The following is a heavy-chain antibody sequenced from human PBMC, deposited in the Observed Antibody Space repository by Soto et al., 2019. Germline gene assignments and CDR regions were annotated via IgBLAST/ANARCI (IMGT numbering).Heavy chain of an antibody. J-gene: IGHJ5*02. CDR1: GFTFSSYG. CDR2: ITYDGSNK. V-gene: IGHV3-30*18. Sequence: QVQLVESGGGVVQPGRSLRLSCAASGFTFSSYGMHWVRQAPGKGLEWVAVITYDGSNKYYADSVKGRFTISRDNSKNTLYLQMNSLRAEDTAVYYCAKSGEQWLVTGDFDPWGQGTLVTVSS. D-gene: IGHD6-19*01. CDR3: AKSGEQWLVTGDFDP.